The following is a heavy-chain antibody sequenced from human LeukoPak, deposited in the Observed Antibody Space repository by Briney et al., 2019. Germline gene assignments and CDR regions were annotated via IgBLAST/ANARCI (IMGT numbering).Heavy chain of an antibody. CDR3: AKDDNYIRFLS. CDR2: ISSSSSYI. V-gene: IGHV3-21*04. J-gene: IGHJ5*02. D-gene: IGHD3-16*01. CDR1: GFTFSSYS. Sequence: GGSLRLSCAASGFTFSSYSMNWVRQAPGKGLEWVSSISSSSSYIYYADSVKGRFTISRDNSKNTLYLQMNSLRAEDTAVYYCAKDDNYIRFLSWGQGTLVTVSS.